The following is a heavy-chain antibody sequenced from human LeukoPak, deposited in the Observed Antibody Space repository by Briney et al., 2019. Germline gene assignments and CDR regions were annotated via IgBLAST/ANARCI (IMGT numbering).Heavy chain of an antibody. D-gene: IGHD6-13*01. CDR2: IWYDGSNE. CDR3: AGSSWSLYNWFDP. V-gene: IGHV3-33*01. CDR1: GFTFSNYG. Sequence: GRSLRLYCAASGFTFSNYGMHWVRQAPGKGLEWVAVIWYDGSNEYYGDSVKGRFIISRDNSKNTLYLQMNSLRAEDTAVYYCAGSSWSLYNWFDPWGQGTLVTVSS. J-gene: IGHJ5*02.